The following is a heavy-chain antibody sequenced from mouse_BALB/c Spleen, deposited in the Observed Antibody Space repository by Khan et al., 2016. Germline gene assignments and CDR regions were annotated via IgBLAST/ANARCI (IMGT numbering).Heavy chain of an antibody. V-gene: IGHV1-80*01. CDR3: ERDDGSSDY. J-gene: IGHJ2*01. CDR1: GYAFSSYW. CDR2: IYPGDGDT. D-gene: IGHD2-3*01. Sequence: VQLQESGAELVRPGSSVKISCKASGYAFSSYWMNWVKQRPGQGLEWIGQIYPGDGDTNYNGKFKGKATLTADKSSITAYMQLSSLTSEDSAVDFCERDDGSSDYLCQGTTLTVSS.